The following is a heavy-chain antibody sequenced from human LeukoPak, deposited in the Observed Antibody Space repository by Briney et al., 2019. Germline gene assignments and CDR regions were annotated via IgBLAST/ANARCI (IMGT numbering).Heavy chain of an antibody. CDR1: GGSIATGSYY. V-gene: IGHV4-39*02. J-gene: IGHJ4*02. D-gene: IGHD5-18*01. CDR3: SSHLRYSRFDD. CDR2: IYFTGRT. Sequence: PSETLSLTCIVSGGSIATGSYYWGWIRQPPGKGLEWIGSIYFTGRTYYTPSLKSRVTISVDTSKDHFYLNLSSVTAADTAVYYCSSHLRYSRFDDWGQGTLVTVSS.